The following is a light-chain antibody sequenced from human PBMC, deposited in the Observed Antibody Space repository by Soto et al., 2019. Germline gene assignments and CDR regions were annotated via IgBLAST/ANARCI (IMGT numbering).Light chain of an antibody. J-gene: IGKJ1*01. V-gene: IGKV1-5*01. Sequence: DIQITQFPCALSASVGDRVTITCRASQNVNNWLAWYQHKPGKAPQLLIYDASVLETGVPSRFSGSGSGTEFTLAISGLQSDDFATYSCQQYNTYWTFGPGTKVDIK. CDR1: QNVNNW. CDR3: QQYNTYWT. CDR2: DAS.